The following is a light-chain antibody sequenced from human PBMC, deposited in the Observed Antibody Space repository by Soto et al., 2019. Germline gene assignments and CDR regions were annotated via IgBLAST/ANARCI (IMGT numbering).Light chain of an antibody. CDR3: AAWDASVMGVV. Sequence: QSVLTQPPSASGTPGQRVIISCSGSSSNMGRNPVDWYQQLPGTAPKLLIYSNTQRPSGVPDRFSGSKSGTSASLAISGLQSEDEADYYCAAWDASVMGVVFGGGTQLTVL. J-gene: IGLJ2*01. V-gene: IGLV1-44*01. CDR2: SNT. CDR1: SSNMGRNP.